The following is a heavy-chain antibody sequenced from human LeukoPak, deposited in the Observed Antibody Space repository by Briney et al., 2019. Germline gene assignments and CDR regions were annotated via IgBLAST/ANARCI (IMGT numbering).Heavy chain of an antibody. V-gene: IGHV3-23*01. CDR1: GFTFSSYA. Sequence: GGSLRLSCAASGFTFSSYAMSWVRQAPGKGLEWVSAISGSGGSTYYADSVKGRFTISRANSKNTLYLQMNSLRAEDTAVYYWEKVIDNDGVDYWGRGALVPVSS. CDR3: EKVIDNDGVDY. D-gene: IGHD2/OR15-2a*01. CDR2: ISGSGGST. J-gene: IGHJ4*02.